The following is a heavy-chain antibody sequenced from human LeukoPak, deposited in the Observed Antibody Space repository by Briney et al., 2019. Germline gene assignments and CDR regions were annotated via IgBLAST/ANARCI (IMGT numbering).Heavy chain of an antibody. CDR1: GYRFSNYW. J-gene: IGHJ4*02. CDR2: IYPGDSDT. CDR3: ARSAEVADYFDY. V-gene: IGHV5-51*01. D-gene: IGHD5-12*01. Sequence: GESLKISCQGSGYRFSNYWIAWVRQMPGKGLEWMGIIYPGDSDTRYSPSFQGQVTISADKSISTAYLQWSSLKASDTAMYYCARSAEVADYFDYWGQGTLVTVSS.